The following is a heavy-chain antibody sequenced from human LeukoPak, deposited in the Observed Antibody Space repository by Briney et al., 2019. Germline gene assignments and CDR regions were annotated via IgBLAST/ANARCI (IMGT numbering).Heavy chain of an antibody. Sequence: IKSKTDGGTTDYAAPVKGRFTISRDDSKNTLYLQMNSLKTEDTAVYYCTTALVGYYYGMDVWGQGTTVTVSS. D-gene: IGHD6-13*01. V-gene: IGHV3-15*01. J-gene: IGHJ6*02. CDR2: IKSKTDGGTT. CDR3: TTALVGYYYGMDV.